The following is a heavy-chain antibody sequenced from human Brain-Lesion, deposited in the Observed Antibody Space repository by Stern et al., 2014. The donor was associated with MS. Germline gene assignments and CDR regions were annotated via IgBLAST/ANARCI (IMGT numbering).Heavy chain of an antibody. CDR3: ARGRVVPGFQYYATDV. Sequence: QVHLVESGPGLVKPSQTLSLSCTVSGGSISSGGYYWSWIRQPAGKGLEWIGRIFNSGSPSYNPSLKSRVTISKYKSHNQFSLRLNSMTAADTAVYYCARGRVVPGFQYYATDVWGQGTTVIVSS. V-gene: IGHV4-61*02. CDR2: IFNSGSP. D-gene: IGHD2-2*01. CDR1: GGSISSGGYY. J-gene: IGHJ6*02.